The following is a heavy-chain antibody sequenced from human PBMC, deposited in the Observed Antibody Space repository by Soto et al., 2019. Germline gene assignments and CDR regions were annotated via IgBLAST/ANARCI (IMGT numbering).Heavy chain of an antibody. J-gene: IGHJ4*02. CDR1: GFTFVSYT. CDR3: ARDLRAVAGPDY. D-gene: IGHD6-19*01. Sequence: EVQLVESGGGLVQPGGSLRLSCAASGFTFVSYTMNWARQAPGKGLEWVSYISSSSSTIYYADSVKGRFTISRDNAKNSLYLQMNSLRDEDTAVYYCARDLRAVAGPDYWGQGTLVTVSS. CDR2: ISSSSSTI. V-gene: IGHV3-48*02.